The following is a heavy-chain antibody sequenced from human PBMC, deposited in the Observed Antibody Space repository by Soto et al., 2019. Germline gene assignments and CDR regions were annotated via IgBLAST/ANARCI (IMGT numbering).Heavy chain of an antibody. CDR1: GFTFSSYG. Sequence: GESLRLSCAASGFTFSSYGMHWVRQAPGKGLEWVAVIWYDGSNKYYADSVKGRFTISRDNSKNTLYLQMNSLRAEDTAVYYCAREFVSTTVMNYYYYGMDVWGQGTTVTVSS. CDR3: AREFVSTTVMNYYYYGMDV. J-gene: IGHJ6*02. V-gene: IGHV3-33*01. CDR2: IWYDGSNK. D-gene: IGHD4-17*01.